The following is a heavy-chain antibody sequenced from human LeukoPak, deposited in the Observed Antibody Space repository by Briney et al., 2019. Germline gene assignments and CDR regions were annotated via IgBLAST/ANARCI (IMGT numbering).Heavy chain of an antibody. Sequence: SETLSLTCTVSGGSTSSGDYYWSWIRQPPGKGLEWIGYIYYSGSTYYNPSLKSRVTISVDTSKNQFSLKLSSVTAADTAVYYCARGEPAEDYFDYWGQGTLVTVSS. V-gene: IGHV4-30-4*01. J-gene: IGHJ4*02. CDR3: ARGEPAEDYFDY. CDR1: GGSTSSGDYY. CDR2: IYYSGST. D-gene: IGHD1-14*01.